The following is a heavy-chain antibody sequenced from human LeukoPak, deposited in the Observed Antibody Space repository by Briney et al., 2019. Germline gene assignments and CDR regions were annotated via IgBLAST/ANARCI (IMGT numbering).Heavy chain of an antibody. CDR3: ATAGQWRFDS. V-gene: IGHV3-74*01. J-gene: IGHJ4*02. D-gene: IGHD6-19*01. CDR2: LSPDGGTI. CDR1: GFTFSSYW. Sequence: GGSLRLSCVVSGFTFSSYWMHWVRQALGKGPVWVSRLSPDGGTIDYSDSVRGRFTISRDNAKDTLYLQMNSLRVDDTAVYYCATAGQWRFDSWGLGTLVTVSS.